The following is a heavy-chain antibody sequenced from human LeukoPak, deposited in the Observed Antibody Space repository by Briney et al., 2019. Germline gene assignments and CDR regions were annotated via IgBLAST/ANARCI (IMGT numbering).Heavy chain of an antibody. J-gene: IGHJ6*03. V-gene: IGHV4-34*01. CDR1: GGFFSGYY. CDR2: INHSGST. Sequence: PSETLSLTCAVYGGFFSGYYWSWIRQPPGKGLEWIGEINHSGSTNYNPSLKSRVTISVDTSKNQFSLKLSSVTAADTAVYYCARAVGYYGSGTVYYYMDVWGKGTTVTVSS. D-gene: IGHD3-10*01. CDR3: ARAVGYYGSGTVYYYMDV.